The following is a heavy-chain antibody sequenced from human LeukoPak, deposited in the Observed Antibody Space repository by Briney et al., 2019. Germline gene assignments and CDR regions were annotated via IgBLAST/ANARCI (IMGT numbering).Heavy chain of an antibody. J-gene: IGHJ4*02. D-gene: IGHD6-19*01. V-gene: IGHV3-23*01. CDR2: ISGSGGST. CDR1: GFTFSSYA. CDR3: AKDPVPGAVAGPLDH. Sequence: GGSLRLSCAASGFTFSSYAMSWVRQAPGKGLEWVSAISGSGGSTYYADSVKGRFTISRDNSKNTLYLQMNSLRAADTAVYYCAKDPVPGAVAGPLDHWGQGTVVTVSS.